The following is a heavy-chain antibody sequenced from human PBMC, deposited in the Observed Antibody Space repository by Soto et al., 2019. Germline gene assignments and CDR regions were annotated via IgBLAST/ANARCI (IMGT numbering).Heavy chain of an antibody. J-gene: IGHJ4*02. V-gene: IGHV3-23*01. Sequence: EVQLLESGGGLVQPGGSLRLSCAASGFTFSSYAMSWVRQAPGKGLEWVSAISGSGGSTYYADSVKGRFTISRDNSKNTLYLQMNSLRAEDTAVYYCAKVVRGCSSTSCLSFDYWGQGTLVTVSS. D-gene: IGHD2-2*01. CDR2: ISGSGGST. CDR1: GFTFSSYA. CDR3: AKVVRGCSSTSCLSFDY.